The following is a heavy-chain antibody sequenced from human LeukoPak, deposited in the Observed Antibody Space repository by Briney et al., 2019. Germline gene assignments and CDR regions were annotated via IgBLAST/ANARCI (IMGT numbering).Heavy chain of an antibody. J-gene: IGHJ6*03. CDR1: GFTFSSYA. D-gene: IGHD3-10*01. CDR2: ISGSGGST. Sequence: GGSLRLSCAASGFTFSSYAMSWVRQAPGKGLEWVSAISGSGGSTYYADSVKGRFTISRDNSKNTLYLQMNSLKTEDTAVYYCTAPMVRASGDYYYYMDVWGKGTTVTVSS. V-gene: IGHV3-23*01. CDR3: TAPMVRASGDYYYYMDV.